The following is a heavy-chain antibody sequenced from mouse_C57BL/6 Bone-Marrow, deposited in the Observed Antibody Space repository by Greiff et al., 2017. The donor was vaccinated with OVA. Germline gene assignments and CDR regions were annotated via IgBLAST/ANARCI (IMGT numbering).Heavy chain of an antibody. V-gene: IGHV14-4*01. J-gene: IGHJ2*01. Sequence: EVQLQQSGAELVRPGASVKLSCTASGFNIKDDYMHWVKQRPEQGLEWIGWIDPENGDPEYASKFQGKATITADTSSNTAYLQRSSLTSEDTAVYYGTTWILFDYWGQGTTLTVSS. CDR3: TTWILFDY. CDR1: GFNIKDDY. CDR2: IDPENGDP.